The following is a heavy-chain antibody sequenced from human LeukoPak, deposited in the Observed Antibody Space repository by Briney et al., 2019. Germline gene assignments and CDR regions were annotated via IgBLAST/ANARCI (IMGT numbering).Heavy chain of an antibody. CDR3: ARDHADVGALDAFDI. CDR2: INGDGTSTST. D-gene: IGHD2-15*01. J-gene: IGHJ3*02. CDR1: GFTFSTYW. V-gene: IGHV3-74*01. Sequence: GGSLRLSCAASGFTFSTYWMHWVRQAPGKGLVWVSRINGDGTSTSTSYADSVKGRFTISRDNAKNTLYLHMNTLRAEDTAVYYCARDHADVGALDAFDIWGQGTMVTVSS.